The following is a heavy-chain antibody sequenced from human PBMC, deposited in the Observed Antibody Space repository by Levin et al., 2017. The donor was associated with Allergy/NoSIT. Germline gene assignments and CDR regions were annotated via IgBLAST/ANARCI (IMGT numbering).Heavy chain of an antibody. D-gene: IGHD6-19*01. J-gene: IGHJ3*02. Sequence: ASVKVSCKASGYTFTGYYMHWVRQAPGQGLEWMGWINPNSGGTNYAQKFQGRVTMTRDTSISTAYMELSRLRSDDTAVYYCARELGIAVAPGHAFDIWGQGTMVTVSS. CDR3: ARELGIAVAPGHAFDI. CDR1: GYTFTGYY. V-gene: IGHV1-2*02. CDR2: INPNSGGT.